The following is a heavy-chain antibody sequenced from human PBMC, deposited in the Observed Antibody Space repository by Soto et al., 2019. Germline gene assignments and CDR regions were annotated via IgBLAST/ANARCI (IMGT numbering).Heavy chain of an antibody. CDR2: INAGNGNT. CDR3: ARFGGYSGYDSLDY. Sequence: QVQLVQSGAEVKKPGASVKVSCKASGYTFTSYAMHWVRQAPGQRLEWMGWINAGNGNTKYSQKFQGRFTITRDTSAITAYMDLSSLRSEDTAVYYCARFGGYSGYDSLDYWGQGTLVTVSS. V-gene: IGHV1-3*01. J-gene: IGHJ4*02. D-gene: IGHD5-12*01. CDR1: GYTFTSYA.